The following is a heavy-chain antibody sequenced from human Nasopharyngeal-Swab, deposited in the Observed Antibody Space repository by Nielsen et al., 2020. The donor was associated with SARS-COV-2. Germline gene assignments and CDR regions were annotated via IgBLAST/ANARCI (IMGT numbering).Heavy chain of an antibody. CDR1: GYTFTDYS. J-gene: IGHJ5*02. D-gene: IGHD2-2*01. Sequence: ASVKVSCKTSGYTFTDYSMNWVRQTPGQGLEWMGWIDTNTGNPTYAPGFTGRFVFSLDTSVRTAYLQISSLKAEDTAVYYCARGIPAAENWFDPWGQGTLVTVSS. V-gene: IGHV7-4-1*02. CDR2: IDTNTGNP. CDR3: ARGIPAAENWFDP.